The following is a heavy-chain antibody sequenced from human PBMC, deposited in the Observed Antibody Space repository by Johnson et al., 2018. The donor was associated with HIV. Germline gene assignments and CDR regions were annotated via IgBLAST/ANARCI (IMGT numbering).Heavy chain of an antibody. CDR2: ISFAGVKK. CDR1: GFTFSSYA. Sequence: QVQLVESGGGVVQPGRSLRLSCAASGFTFSSYAMHWVRQAPGKGLEWVTVISFAGVKKYYADSVKGRFSISRDNSKNTLYLQMNSLRAEDTAVYYCARETRDGPAFDIWGQGTMVTVSS. D-gene: IGHD5-24*01. CDR3: ARETRDGPAFDI. V-gene: IGHV3-30*04. J-gene: IGHJ3*02.